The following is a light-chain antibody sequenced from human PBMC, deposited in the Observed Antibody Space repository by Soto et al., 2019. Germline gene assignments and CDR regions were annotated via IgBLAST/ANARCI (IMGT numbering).Light chain of an antibody. J-gene: IGLJ2*01. CDR3: ASYRTSPIPIWG. V-gene: IGLV2-14*01. Sequence: QSALTQPASVSGSPGQSITISCTGTSSDVGGYDYVSWYQQQPGKAPKLMIYEVTNRPSGVSDRFSGSKSDNTASLTISGLQAEDEADYYCASYRTSPIPIWGFGGGTKVTVL. CDR1: SSDVGGYDY. CDR2: EVT.